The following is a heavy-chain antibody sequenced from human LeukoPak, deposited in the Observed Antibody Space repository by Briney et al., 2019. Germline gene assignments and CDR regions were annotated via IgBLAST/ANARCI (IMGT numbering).Heavy chain of an antibody. Sequence: PGGSLSLSCAASGFILRSHWMSWVRPAPGRGLEWVAHIKQDGSEEQYLDSVEGRFILSRDDAKNSVYLQMNSLRVDDTAVYYCARGPNFGSRVDYFDYWGQGTPVTVSS. D-gene: IGHD5-12*01. CDR1: GFILRSHW. J-gene: IGHJ4*02. CDR2: IKQDGSEE. V-gene: IGHV3-7*01. CDR3: ARGPNFGSRVDYFDY.